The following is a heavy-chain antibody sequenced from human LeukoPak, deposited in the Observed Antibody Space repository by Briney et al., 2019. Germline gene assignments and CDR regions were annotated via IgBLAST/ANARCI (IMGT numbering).Heavy chain of an antibody. J-gene: IGHJ4*02. CDR3: ARDERLLSFLK. CDR1: GFTFDDYG. V-gene: IGHV3-20*04. D-gene: IGHD3-3*01. Sequence: GGSLRLSCAASGFTFDDYGMSWVRQAPGKGLEWVSGINWNGGSTGYADSVKGRFTISRDNSKNTLYLQMNSLRAEDTAIYYCARDERLLSFLKWGQGTLVTVSS. CDR2: INWNGGST.